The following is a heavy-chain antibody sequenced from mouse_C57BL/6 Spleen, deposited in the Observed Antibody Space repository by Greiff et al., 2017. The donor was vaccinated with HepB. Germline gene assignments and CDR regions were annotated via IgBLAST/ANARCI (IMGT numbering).Heavy chain of an antibody. V-gene: IGHV5-2*01. CDR3: ARRAYYGSSSYWYFDV. J-gene: IGHJ1*03. CDR2: INSDGGST. CDR1: EYEFPSHD. Sequence: EVKLVESGGGLVQPGESLKLSCESNEYEFPSHDMSWVRKTPEKRLELVAAINSDGGSTYYPDTMERRFIISRDNTKKTLYLQMSSLRSEDTALYYCARRAYYGSSSYWYFDVWGTGTTVTVSS. D-gene: IGHD1-1*01.